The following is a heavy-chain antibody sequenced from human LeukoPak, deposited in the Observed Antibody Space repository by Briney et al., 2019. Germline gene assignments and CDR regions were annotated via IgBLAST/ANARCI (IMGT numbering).Heavy chain of an antibody. CDR1: GFTFSSYA. V-gene: IGHV3-30*02. Sequence: GGSLRLSCAASGFTFSSYAMSWVRQAPGKGLEWVAFIRYDGSNKYYADSVKGRFTISRDNSKNTLYLQMNSLRAEDTAVYYCAKDSGGITRYFDYWGQGTLVTVSS. D-gene: IGHD1-26*01. CDR2: IRYDGSNK. J-gene: IGHJ4*02. CDR3: AKDSGGITRYFDY.